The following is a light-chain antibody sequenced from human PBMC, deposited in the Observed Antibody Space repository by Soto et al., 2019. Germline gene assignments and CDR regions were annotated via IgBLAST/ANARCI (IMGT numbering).Light chain of an antibody. Sequence: EIVMTQSPATLSVSPGERATLSCRASQSVSGNLAWYQQKPGQAPRLLIYGASTRATGLPARFSGSGSGTEFTLTISSLRSEDFAIYYCQQYNNWPPLTFGGGTKVEIQ. J-gene: IGKJ4*01. V-gene: IGKV3-15*01. CDR2: GAS. CDR3: QQYNNWPPLT. CDR1: QSVSGN.